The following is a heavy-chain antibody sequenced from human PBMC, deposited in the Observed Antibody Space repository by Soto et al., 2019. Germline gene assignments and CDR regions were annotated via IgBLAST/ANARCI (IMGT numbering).Heavy chain of an antibody. V-gene: IGHV4-59*02. CDR1: GDSVNIYY. CDR3: ERAETAGIHYFDY. J-gene: IGHJ4*02. CDR2: VYYSGST. D-gene: IGHD6-19*01. Sequence: KPSETLSLTCTVTGDSVNIYYWRWIRQPPGNGLECIGYVYYSGSTNYNPSLKRRVTISVDTSKKKISLRLKSVTAADTAVYYCERAETAGIHYFDYWGQGSLVTV.